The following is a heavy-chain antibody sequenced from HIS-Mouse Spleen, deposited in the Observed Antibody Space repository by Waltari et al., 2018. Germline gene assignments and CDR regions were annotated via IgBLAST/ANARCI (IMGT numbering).Heavy chain of an antibody. D-gene: IGHD6-13*01. CDR2: IYYSGST. Sequence: QLQLQESGPGLVKPSETLSLTCTVSGGSSSSSSYHWGLIRQPPGQGLEWIGSIYYSGSTYYNPSLKSRVTISVDTSKNQFSLKLSSVTAADTAVYYCAREIPYSSSWYDWYFDLWGRGTLVTVSS. CDR1: GGSSSSSSYH. V-gene: IGHV4-39*07. CDR3: AREIPYSSSWYDWYFDL. J-gene: IGHJ2*01.